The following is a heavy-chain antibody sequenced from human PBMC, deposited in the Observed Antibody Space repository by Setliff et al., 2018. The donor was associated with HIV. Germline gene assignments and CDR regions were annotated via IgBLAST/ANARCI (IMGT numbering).Heavy chain of an antibody. D-gene: IGHD3-10*01. CDR3: AKTSRVREYNSPFDS. Sequence: PGGSLRLSCAASGFAFNTYDMNWVRQAPGQGPEWVSVVHVGGGRTDYADSVRGRFVISRDDSKNMLYLQMRGLRADDTAIYYCAKTSRVREYNSPFDSWGQGTLVTVSS. CDR2: VHVGGGRT. CDR1: GFAFNTYD. J-gene: IGHJ4*02. V-gene: IGHV3-23*01.